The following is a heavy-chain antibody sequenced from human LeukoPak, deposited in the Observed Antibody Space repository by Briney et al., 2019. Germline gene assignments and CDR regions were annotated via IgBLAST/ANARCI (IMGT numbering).Heavy chain of an antibody. CDR2: IYYSGST. D-gene: IGHD3-9*01. V-gene: IGHV4-59*01. Sequence: PSETLSLTCTVSGGSFSGYYWNWIRQPPGKGLEWIGYIYYSGSTNYNPSLKSRVTISVDTSKNQFSLKLSAVTAADTAVYYCARGLYYDILTGYRNNDAFDIWGQGTMVIVSS. J-gene: IGHJ3*02. CDR3: ARGLYYDILTGYRNNDAFDI. CDR1: GGSFSGYY.